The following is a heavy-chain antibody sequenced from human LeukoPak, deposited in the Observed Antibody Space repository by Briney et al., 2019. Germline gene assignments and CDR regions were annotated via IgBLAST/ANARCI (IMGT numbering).Heavy chain of an antibody. D-gene: IGHD4-17*01. CDR2: IYPGDSDT. J-gene: IGHJ4*02. CDR3: ARQAKQDGDYVDY. V-gene: IGHV5-51*01. Sequence: GESLKISCKGSGYSFTTYWIGWVRQMPGKGLEWMGIIYPGDSDTRYSPSFQGQVTISADKSISTAYLQRSSLKASDTAMYYCARQAKQDGDYVDYWGQGTLVTVSS. CDR1: GYSFTTYW.